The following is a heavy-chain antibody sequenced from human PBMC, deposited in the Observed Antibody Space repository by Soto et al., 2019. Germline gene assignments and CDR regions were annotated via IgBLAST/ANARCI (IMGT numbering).Heavy chain of an antibody. CDR1: GHTFSTYG. Sequence: QVKLVQSGAEVKKPGSSVKVSCKASGHTFSTYGINWVRQAPGQGLEWMGGIIPLFGTSIYAQKFQGRLTIAADASSSTAYMELSSLTSDDTAVYYCARDNPRVTTNYYYHYYGMDVWGQGTSVTVFS. D-gene: IGHD4-17*01. CDR2: IIPLFGTS. V-gene: IGHV1-69*12. J-gene: IGHJ6*02. CDR3: ARDNPRVTTNYYYHYYGMDV.